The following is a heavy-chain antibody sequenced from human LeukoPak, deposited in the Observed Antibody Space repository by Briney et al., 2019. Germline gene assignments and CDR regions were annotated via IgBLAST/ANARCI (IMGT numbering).Heavy chain of an antibody. J-gene: IGHJ4*02. V-gene: IGHV3-48*01. CDR2: ISSSSTTI. Sequence: GGSLRLSCAASGFIFSDYSMTWVRQAPGEGLEWVSYISSSSTTIKYADSVKGRFTISRDNAKNSLYLQMNSLRAEDTAVYYCAAISHIEVADYWGQGTLVTVSS. CDR1: GFIFSDYS. CDR3: AAISHIEVADY. D-gene: IGHD6-19*01.